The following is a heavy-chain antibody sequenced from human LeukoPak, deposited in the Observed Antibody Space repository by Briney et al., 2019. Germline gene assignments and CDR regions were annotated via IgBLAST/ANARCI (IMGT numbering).Heavy chain of an antibody. D-gene: IGHD3-10*01. V-gene: IGHV5-51*01. CDR1: GYSFTSYW. CDR3: VSGITMVFFDY. J-gene: IGHJ4*02. Sequence: GKSLKISCKGSGYSFTSYWIGWVRQMPGKGLEWMGIIYPGDSDTRYSPSFQGQVTISADKSISTAYLQWSSLRASDTAMYYCVSGITMVFFDYWGQGTLVTVSS. CDR2: IYPGDSDT.